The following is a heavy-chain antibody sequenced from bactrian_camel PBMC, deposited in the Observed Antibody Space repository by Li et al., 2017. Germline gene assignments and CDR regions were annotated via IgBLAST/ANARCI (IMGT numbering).Heavy chain of an antibody. CDR1: TSGYTYSTDC. CDR2: IYIGGGST. J-gene: IGHJ4*01. D-gene: IGHD6*01. Sequence: QVQLVESGGGSVQAGGSLTLSCSASTSGYTYSTDCMAWFRQAPGKEREGVAAIYIGGGSTYYADSVKGRFTISEDNAKKTVALQMNKLKPEDTAMYYCAADSWCEYGGGWLSEGFGKYWGQGTQVTVS. V-gene: IGHV3S1*01. CDR3: AADSWCEYGGGWLSEGFGKY.